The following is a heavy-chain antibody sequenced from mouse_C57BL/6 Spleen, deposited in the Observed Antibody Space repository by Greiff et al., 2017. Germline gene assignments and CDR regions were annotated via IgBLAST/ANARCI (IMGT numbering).Heavy chain of an antibody. Sequence: EVKLMESGGGLVQPGGSMKLSCVASGFTFSNYWMNWVRQSSEKGLEWVAQIRLKSDNYATHYAESVKGRFTISRDDSKSSVYLQMNNLRAEDTGIYYCTGDYYGSSSFAYWGQGTLVTVSA. CDR1: GFTFSNYW. D-gene: IGHD1-1*01. V-gene: IGHV6-3*01. CDR2: IRLKSDNYAT. J-gene: IGHJ3*01. CDR3: TGDYYGSSSFAY.